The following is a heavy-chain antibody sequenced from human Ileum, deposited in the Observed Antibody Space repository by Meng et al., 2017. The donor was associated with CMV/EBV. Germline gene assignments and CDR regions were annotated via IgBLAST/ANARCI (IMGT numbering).Heavy chain of an antibody. Sequence: SETLSLTCTVSGDSINSGSYYWTWIRQPPGKGLKWIGYIYYSGRAYYDPSLRSRLLISLDSSKNQFSLKLTSVTAADTAVYYCARGGDSRGGAWFDPWGQGTLVTVSS. CDR1: GDSINSGSYY. D-gene: IGHD3-22*01. CDR3: ARGGDSRGGAWFDP. J-gene: IGHJ5*02. CDR2: IYYSGRA. V-gene: IGHV4-30-4*08.